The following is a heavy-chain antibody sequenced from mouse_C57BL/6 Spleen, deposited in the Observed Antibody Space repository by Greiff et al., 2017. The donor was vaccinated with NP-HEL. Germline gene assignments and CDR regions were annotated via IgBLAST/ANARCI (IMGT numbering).Heavy chain of an antibody. CDR2: IRSKSNNYAT. Sequence: EVRLVESGGGLVQPKGSLKLSCAASGFSFNTYAMNWVRQAPGKGVEWVARIRSKSNNYATYYADSVKDRFTISRDDSESMLYLQMNNLKTEDTAMYYCVRHRYYGYDEGYAMDYWGQGTSVTVSS. V-gene: IGHV10-1*01. D-gene: IGHD2-2*01. CDR1: GFSFNTYA. CDR3: VRHRYYGYDEGYAMDY. J-gene: IGHJ4*01.